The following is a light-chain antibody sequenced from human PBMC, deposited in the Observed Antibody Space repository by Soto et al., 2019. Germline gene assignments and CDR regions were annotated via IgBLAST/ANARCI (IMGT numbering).Light chain of an antibody. CDR1: QGIRND. J-gene: IGKJ1*01. CDR2: AAS. CDR3: LQDYGYPRT. Sequence: AIQMTQSPSSLSASVGDTVTITYRASQGIRNDLGWYQQKPGKAPKLLIYAASNLQSGVPLRFSGSGSGTDFTLTISSLQPEDFATYYCLQDYGYPRTFGQGTHVEVK. V-gene: IGKV1-6*01.